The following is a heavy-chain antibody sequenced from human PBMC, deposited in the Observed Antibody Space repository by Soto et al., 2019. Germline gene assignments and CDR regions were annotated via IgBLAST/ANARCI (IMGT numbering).Heavy chain of an antibody. CDR1: GYTFTGYD. D-gene: IGHD6-13*01. CDR2: INPNSGGT. V-gene: IGHV1-2*02. J-gene: IGHJ4*02. Sequence: GASVKVSCKASGYTFTGYDIHWVRQAPGQGLECMGWINPNSGGTNYAQKFQGRVTMTRDTSISTAYMELSRLRSDDTAVYYCAKAAASLFDYWGQGTLVTVSS. CDR3: AKAAASLFDY.